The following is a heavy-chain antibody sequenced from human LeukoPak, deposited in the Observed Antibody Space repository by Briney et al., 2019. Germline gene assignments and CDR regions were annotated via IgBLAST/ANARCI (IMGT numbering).Heavy chain of an antibody. D-gene: IGHD6-19*01. CDR3: AKVIGLYYFDY. V-gene: IGHV3-23*01. CDR1: GFTFSSYA. CDR2: ISGSGGST. Sequence: GGSLRLSCTASGFTFSSYAMSWVRQAPGKGLEWVSAISGSGGSTYYADSVEGRFTISRDNSKNTLYLQMNSLRAEDTAVYYCAKVIGLYYFDYWGQGTLVTVSS. J-gene: IGHJ4*02.